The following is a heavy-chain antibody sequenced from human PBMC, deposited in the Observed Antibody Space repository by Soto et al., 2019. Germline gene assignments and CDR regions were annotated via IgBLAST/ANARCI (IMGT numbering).Heavy chain of an antibody. CDR1: GYTFTSYG. Sequence: ASVKVSCKASGYTFTSYGISWVRQAPGQGLEWMGWISAYNGNTNYAQKLQGRVTMTTDTSTSTAYMELRGLRSDDTAVYYCASYTIAVAGTTYYYYGMDVWGQGTTVTVSS. D-gene: IGHD6-19*01. V-gene: IGHV1-18*04. J-gene: IGHJ6*02. CDR3: ASYTIAVAGTTYYYYGMDV. CDR2: ISAYNGNT.